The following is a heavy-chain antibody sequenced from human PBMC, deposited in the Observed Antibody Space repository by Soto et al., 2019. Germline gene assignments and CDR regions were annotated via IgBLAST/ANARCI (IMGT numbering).Heavy chain of an antibody. CDR1: GYTFTSYG. CDR3: ARASNRGYSSGWYDY. D-gene: IGHD6-19*01. CDR2: ISAYNGNT. J-gene: IGHJ4*02. V-gene: IGHV1-18*01. Sequence: ASVKVSCKASGYTFTSYGISWVRQAPGQGLEWMGWISAYNGNTNYAQKLQGRVTMTTDTSTSTAYMELRSLRSDDTAVYYCARASNRGYSSGWYDYWGQGTLVTVSS.